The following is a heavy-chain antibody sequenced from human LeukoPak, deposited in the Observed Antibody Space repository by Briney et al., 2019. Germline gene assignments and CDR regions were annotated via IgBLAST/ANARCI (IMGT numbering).Heavy chain of an antibody. Sequence: GGSLRLSCEASGFTFSTYGMIWVRQAPGKGPEWVSSISSISTYRHYADAVKGRFTISRDNTKNSLYLQMDSLRVEDTAVYYCARTHIPQYDFWTASIWGQGTLVAVSS. CDR3: ARTHIPQYDFWTASI. J-gene: IGHJ4*02. CDR2: ISSISTYR. V-gene: IGHV3-21*01. D-gene: IGHD3-3*01. CDR1: GFTFSTYG.